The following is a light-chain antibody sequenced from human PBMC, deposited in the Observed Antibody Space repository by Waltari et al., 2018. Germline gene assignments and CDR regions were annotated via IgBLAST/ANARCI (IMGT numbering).Light chain of an antibody. V-gene: IGLV1-40*01. CDR2: EYS. CDR1: SSDIGAGYD. CDR3: QSYDSSLSGSV. Sequence: QSVLTQPPSVSGAPGQRVTISCTGSSSDIGAGYDVHWYQQLPGTAPKLLIYEYSNRPSGVPYRFSGSKSGTSASLVITGLHAEDEAYYYCQSYDSSLSGSVFGTGTKVTVL. J-gene: IGLJ1*01.